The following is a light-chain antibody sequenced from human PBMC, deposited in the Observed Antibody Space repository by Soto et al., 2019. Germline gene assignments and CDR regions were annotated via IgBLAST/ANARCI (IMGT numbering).Light chain of an antibody. V-gene: IGLV2-8*01. Sequence: QSVLTQPPSASGSPGQSVTISCTGTSSDNYVSWYQQHPGKAPKLMIYEVSKRPSGVPDRFSGSKSGNTASLTVSGLQAEDEADYYCNSYAGSNNWVFGGGTKLTVL. J-gene: IGLJ3*02. CDR2: EVS. CDR1: SSDNY. CDR3: NSYAGSNNWV.